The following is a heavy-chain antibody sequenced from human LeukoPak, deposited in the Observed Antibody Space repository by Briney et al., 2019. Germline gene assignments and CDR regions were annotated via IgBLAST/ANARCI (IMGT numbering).Heavy chain of an antibody. D-gene: IGHD5-18*01. CDR2: ISGSGRTI. Sequence: GGSMRLSCAASGFIINNHAMSWVRQAPGKGLQWISVISGSGRTIEYEDSVKGRFTISRDNSKNTLSLQMNSLRVEDTAIYYCAKNVMVKRYIDYWGQGTLVTVSS. J-gene: IGHJ4*02. V-gene: IGHV3-23*01. CDR3: AKNVMVKRYIDY. CDR1: GFIINNHA.